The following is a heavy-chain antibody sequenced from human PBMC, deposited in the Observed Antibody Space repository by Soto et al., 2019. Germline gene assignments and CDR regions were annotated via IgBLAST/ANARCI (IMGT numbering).Heavy chain of an antibody. J-gene: IGHJ5*02. D-gene: IGHD2-21*02. CDR3: ARDQGVVVTADNWFDP. Sequence: PETLSLTCTVSGGSITDYSCVCGRHPSRKGLEWIVRIFSSGSTNSNPSLKGRITMSLDTSKNQFSLKLNSATATDTAVYFCARDQGVVVTADNWFDPWGQGILVTVPQ. CDR2: IFSSGST. V-gene: IGHV4-4*07. CDR1: GGSITDYS.